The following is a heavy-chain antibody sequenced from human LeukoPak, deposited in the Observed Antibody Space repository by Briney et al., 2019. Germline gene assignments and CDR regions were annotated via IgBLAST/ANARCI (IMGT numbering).Heavy chain of an antibody. CDR2: ISSSSSYI. J-gene: IGHJ4*02. CDR3: ARRDFWTGYVDY. D-gene: IGHD3/OR15-3a*01. CDR1: GFTFDSYN. V-gene: IGHV3-21*01. Sequence: GGSLRLSCAASGFTFDSYNMNWVRQAPGKGLEWVSSISSSSSYIYYADSVKGRFTISRDNAKNSLYLHMNSLRAEDTALYYCARRDFWTGYVDYWGQGTLVTVSS.